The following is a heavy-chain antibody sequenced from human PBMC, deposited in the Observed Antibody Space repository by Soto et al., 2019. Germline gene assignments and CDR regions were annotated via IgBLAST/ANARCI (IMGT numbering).Heavy chain of an antibody. J-gene: IGHJ6*02. CDR1: GYTFSSYC. D-gene: IGHD3-10*01. CDR2: ISDSGDST. V-gene: IGHV3-23*01. CDR3: AKPHVTYDYYGVDV. Sequence: GSLRLSCAASGYTFSSYCMSWVRHATEKALEWVSGISDSGDSTYYADSVKGRFTISRDNANNTLYLQMSSLRAEDTAVYYCAKPHVTYDYYGVDVWGQGTTVTVSS.